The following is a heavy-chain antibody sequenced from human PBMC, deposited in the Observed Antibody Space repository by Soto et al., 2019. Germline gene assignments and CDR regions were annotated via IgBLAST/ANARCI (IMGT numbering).Heavy chain of an antibody. Sequence: WGSLRLSCAASGFMFIAYTMNWVRQAPGKWLEWLSSISDDSSYIDYADSLRGRFTVSRDNARNSLYLQIDSLGVEDTAVYYCATPYYFNHWGPGTLVTVSS. CDR2: ISDDSSYI. V-gene: IGHV3-21*06. CDR3: ATPYYFNH. D-gene: IGHD3-16*01. CDR1: GFMFIAYT. J-gene: IGHJ1*01.